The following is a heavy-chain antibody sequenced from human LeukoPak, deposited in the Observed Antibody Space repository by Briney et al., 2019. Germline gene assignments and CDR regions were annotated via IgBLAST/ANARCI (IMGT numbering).Heavy chain of an antibody. CDR1: GYTFTGYY. CDR2: INPNSGGT. CDR3: ARAGLDSSGYNFDY. D-gene: IGHD3-22*01. V-gene: IGHV1-2*02. Sequence: ASVKVSCKASGYTFTGYYMHWVRQAPGQGLEWMGWINPNSGGTNYAQKFQGRVTMTRNTSISTAYMELSSLRSEDTAVYYCARAGLDSSGYNFDYWGRGTLVTVSS. J-gene: IGHJ4*02.